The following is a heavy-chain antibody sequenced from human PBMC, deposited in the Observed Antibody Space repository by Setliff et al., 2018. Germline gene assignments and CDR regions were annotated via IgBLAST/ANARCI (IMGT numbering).Heavy chain of an antibody. D-gene: IGHD3-10*01. V-gene: IGHV1-18*01. CDR2: ISGYNGDT. Sequence: GASVKVSCKASGYRFTDYGITWVRQAPGQGLQWMGWISGYNGDTKYAQKLQGRVTMTTDTSTNTAHMELRSLRSDDTAVYYCARDRHYYASGSYYNEAEYLQYWGQGTPGHRLL. J-gene: IGHJ1*01. CDR1: GYRFTDYG. CDR3: ARDRHYYASGSYYNEAEYLQY.